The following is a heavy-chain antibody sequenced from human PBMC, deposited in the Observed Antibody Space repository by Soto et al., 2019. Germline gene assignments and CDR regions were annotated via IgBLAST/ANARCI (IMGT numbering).Heavy chain of an antibody. D-gene: IGHD4-17*01. CDR1: GGTFSSYA. CDR2: IIPIFGTA. J-gene: IGHJ3*02. V-gene: IGHV1-69*01. Sequence: QVQLVQSGAEVKKPGSSVKVSCKASGGTFSSYASSWVRQAPGQGLEWMGGIIPIFGTANYAQKCQGRVTITADESTSTAYMELSSLRSEDTAVDYCARASVTDAFDIWGQGTIDTVSS. CDR3: ARASVTDAFDI.